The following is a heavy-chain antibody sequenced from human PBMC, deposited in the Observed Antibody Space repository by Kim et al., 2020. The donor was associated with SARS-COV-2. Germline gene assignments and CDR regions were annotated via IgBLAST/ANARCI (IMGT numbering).Heavy chain of an antibody. D-gene: IGHD6-6*01. V-gene: IGHV5-51*01. Sequence: SPSFQGQVTNSADKSISTAYLQWSSLKASDTAMYYCARSIAARPFGAFDIWGQGTMVTVSS. J-gene: IGHJ3*02. CDR3: ARSIAARPFGAFDI.